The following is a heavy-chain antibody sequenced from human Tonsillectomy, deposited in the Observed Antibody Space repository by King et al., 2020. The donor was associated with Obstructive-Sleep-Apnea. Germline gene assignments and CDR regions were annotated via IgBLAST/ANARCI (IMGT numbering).Heavy chain of an antibody. Sequence: QLQESGPGLVKPSETLSLTCTVSGGSISSISYYWGWIRQPPGNGLEWIGSIYYSVSTYYNPSLKSRVTISVDTSKNQFSLNLTSVTAADTAVYYCARDSPGKPRAWGQGTLVTVSS. V-gene: IGHV4-39*07. J-gene: IGHJ5*02. CDR1: GGSISSISYY. CDR2: IYYSVST. CDR3: ARDSPGKPRA.